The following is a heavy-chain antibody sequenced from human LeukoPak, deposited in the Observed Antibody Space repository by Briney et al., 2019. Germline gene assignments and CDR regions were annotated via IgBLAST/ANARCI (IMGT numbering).Heavy chain of an antibody. J-gene: IGHJ4*02. V-gene: IGHV1-69*05. CDR1: GGTFSSYA. Sequence: GASVKVSCKASGGTFSSYAISWVRQAPGQGLEWMGGIIPIFGTANYAQKFQGRVTITTDESTSTAYMELSSLRSEDTAVYYCARDLAEKSIPSGSYYGIGYWGQGTLVTVSS. D-gene: IGHD1-26*01. CDR2: IIPIFGTA. CDR3: ARDLAEKSIPSGSYYGIGY.